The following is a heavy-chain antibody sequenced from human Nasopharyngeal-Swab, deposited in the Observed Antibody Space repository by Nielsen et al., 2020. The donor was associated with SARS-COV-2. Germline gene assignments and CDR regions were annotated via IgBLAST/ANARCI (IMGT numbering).Heavy chain of an antibody. Sequence: SETLSLTCTVSGGSISSSSYYWGWIRQPPGKGLEWIGSIYYSGSTYYNPSLKSRVTISVDTSKNQFSLKLSSVTAADTAVYYCAYTAAAVKNFGMDVWGQGTTVTVSS. V-gene: IGHV4-39*01. CDR2: IYYSGST. J-gene: IGHJ6*02. CDR1: GGSISSSSYY. D-gene: IGHD5-18*01. CDR3: AYTAAAVKNFGMDV.